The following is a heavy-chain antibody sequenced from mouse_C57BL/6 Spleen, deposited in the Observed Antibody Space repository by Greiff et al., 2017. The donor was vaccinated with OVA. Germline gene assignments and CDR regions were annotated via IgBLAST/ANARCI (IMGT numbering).Heavy chain of an antibody. J-gene: IGHJ4*01. V-gene: IGHV10-1*01. CDR1: GFSFNTYA. CDR3: VRPSDAYYAMDY. CDR2: IRSKSNNYAT. Sequence: GGGLVQPKGSLKLSCAASGFSFNTYAMNWVRQAPGKGLEWVARIRSKSNNYATYYADSVKDRFTISRDDSESMLYLQMNNLKTEDTAMYYCVRPSDAYYAMDYWGQGTSVTVSS. D-gene: IGHD2-3*01.